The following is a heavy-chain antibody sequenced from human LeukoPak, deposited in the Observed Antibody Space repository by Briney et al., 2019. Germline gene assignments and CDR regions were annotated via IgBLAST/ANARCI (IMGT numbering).Heavy chain of an antibody. V-gene: IGHV1-69*13. Sequence: GASVKVSCKASGGTFSSYAISWVRQAPGQGLEWMGGIIPIFGTANYAQKFQGRVTITADESTSTAYMELSSLRSEDTAVYYCARDRTKPVVPPFNWFDPWGQGTLVTVSS. CDR3: ARDRTKPVVPPFNWFDP. CDR2: IIPIFGTA. J-gene: IGHJ5*02. D-gene: IGHD2-2*01. CDR1: GGTFSSYA.